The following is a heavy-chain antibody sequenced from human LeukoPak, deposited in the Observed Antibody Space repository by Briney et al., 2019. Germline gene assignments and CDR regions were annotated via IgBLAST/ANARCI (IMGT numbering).Heavy chain of an antibody. V-gene: IGHV4-34*01. CDR2: INHSGST. CDR3: ARELRGYSYGSVDY. Sequence: ETSETLSLTCAVYGGSFSGYYWSWIRQPPGKGLEWIGGINHSGSTNYNPSLKSRVTISVDTSKNQFSLKLSSVTAADTAVYYCARELRGYSYGSVDYWGQGTLVTVSS. CDR1: GGSFSGYY. D-gene: IGHD5-18*01. J-gene: IGHJ4*02.